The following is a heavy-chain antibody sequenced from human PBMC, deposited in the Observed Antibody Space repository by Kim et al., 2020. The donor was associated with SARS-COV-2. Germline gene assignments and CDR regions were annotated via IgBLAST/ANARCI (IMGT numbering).Heavy chain of an antibody. J-gene: IGHJ3*01. D-gene: IGHD1-26*01. CDR3: AKRQTGSYFNGRVV. Sequence: GGSLRLSCAASGFTFSTYGMSWVRQAPGKGLEAVSSISNSGGNTYATDSVKGRFSISRDNSRNTLYLQMNSLRAEDTAIYYCAKRQTGSYFNGRVVWGEG. CDR2: ISNSGGNT. CDR1: GFTFSTYG. V-gene: IGHV3-23*01.